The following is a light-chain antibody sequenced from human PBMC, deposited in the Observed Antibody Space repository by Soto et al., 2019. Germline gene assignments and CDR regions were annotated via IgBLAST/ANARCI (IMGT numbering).Light chain of an antibody. CDR1: QSVSSSY. Sequence: EIVLTQSPATLSLSPGERANISCRASQSVSSSYLAWYQQKPGQAPRLLIYGASSRATGIPDRFSGSGSGTDFTLTISRLEPEDFAVYYCQQYGSSPRITFGQGTRLEIK. CDR3: QQYGSSPRIT. J-gene: IGKJ5*01. V-gene: IGKV3-20*01. CDR2: GAS.